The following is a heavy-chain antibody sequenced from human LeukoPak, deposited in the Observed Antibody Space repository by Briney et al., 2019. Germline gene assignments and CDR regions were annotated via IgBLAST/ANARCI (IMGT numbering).Heavy chain of an antibody. CDR2: INHSGST. CDR1: GGSFSGYY. J-gene: IGHJ6*03. CDR3: ARGLYDPDGYSSGWYRDYYYYYMDV. D-gene: IGHD6-19*01. Sequence: SETLSLTCAVYGGSFSGYYWSWIRQPPGKGLEWIGEINHSGSTNYNPSLMSRVTISVDTSKNQFSLKLSSVTAADTAVYYCARGLYDPDGYSSGWYRDYYYYYMDVWGKGTAVTVSS. V-gene: IGHV4-34*01.